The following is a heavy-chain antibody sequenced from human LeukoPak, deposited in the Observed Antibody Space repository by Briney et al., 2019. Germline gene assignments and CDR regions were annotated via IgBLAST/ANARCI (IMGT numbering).Heavy chain of an antibody. J-gene: IGHJ6*02. D-gene: IGHD2-2*01. CDR3: AREVRYCSSTTCFGMDV. CDR1: GGSISSYY. V-gene: IGHV4-59*12. Sequence: SETLSLTCTVSGGSISSYYWSWIRQPQGPGLGWIGSGYHSGNTYFNPSLKSRVTISVDTSKNQFSLQLSSVTAADTAVYYCAREVRYCSSTTCFGMDVWGQGTTVIVSS. CDR2: GYHSGNT.